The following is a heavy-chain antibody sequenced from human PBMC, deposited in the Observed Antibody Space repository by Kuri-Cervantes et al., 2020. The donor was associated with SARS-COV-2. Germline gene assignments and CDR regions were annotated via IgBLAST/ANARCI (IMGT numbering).Heavy chain of an antibody. Sequence: GGSLRLSCAASGFSFSHYAMNWVRQAPGKGLEWLSVIYSGDGGSTYYADSVRGRFTISRDNSKNTLFLQMNSLRAEDTAVYYCAKDTSYVGFDYWGQGTLVTVYS. CDR2: IYSGDGGST. V-gene: IGHV3-23*03. CDR1: GFSFSHYA. D-gene: IGHD2/OR15-2a*01. J-gene: IGHJ4*02. CDR3: AKDTSYVGFDY.